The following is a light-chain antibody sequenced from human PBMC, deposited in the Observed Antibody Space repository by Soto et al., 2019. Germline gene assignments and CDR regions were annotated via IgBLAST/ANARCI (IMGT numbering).Light chain of an antibody. CDR3: QHYNSYSEA. J-gene: IGKJ1*01. CDR2: AAS. CDR1: QGISKW. Sequence: DIYMPQYPSTLSASVGDRVTITCRASQGISKWLAWHQQKPGKAPKLLIYAASSLESGVPSRFSGSGSGTEFTLTISSLQPDDFATYYCQHYNSYSEAFGQGTKVDI. V-gene: IGKV1-5*01.